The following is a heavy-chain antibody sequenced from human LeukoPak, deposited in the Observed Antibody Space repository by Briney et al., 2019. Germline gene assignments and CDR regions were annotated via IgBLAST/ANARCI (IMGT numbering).Heavy chain of an antibody. Sequence: AGGSLRLFCAASGFTVSSNYMSWVRQAPGKGLEWVSVIYSGGSTYYADSVKGRFTISRDNSKNTLYLQMNSLRAEDTAVYYCARENDYGVYYFDYWGQGTLVTVSS. CDR2: IYSGGST. CDR1: GFTVSSNY. V-gene: IGHV3-53*01. J-gene: IGHJ4*02. D-gene: IGHD4-17*01. CDR3: ARENDYGVYYFDY.